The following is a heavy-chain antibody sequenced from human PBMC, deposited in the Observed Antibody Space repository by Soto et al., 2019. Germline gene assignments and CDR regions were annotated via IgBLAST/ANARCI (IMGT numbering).Heavy chain of an antibody. J-gene: IGHJ4*02. CDR1: GGTFSSYT. CDR2: IISILGIT. V-gene: IGHV1-69*02. D-gene: IGHD5-18*01. Sequence: QVQLVQSGAEVKKPGSSVNVSCKASGGTFSSYTFSWVRQAPGQGLEWMGRIISILGITNYAQKFQGRVTITADKSTSTAYMALSSLRSEDTAVYYCARSNMDTELGFDYWGQGTLVTVSS. CDR3: ARSNMDTELGFDY.